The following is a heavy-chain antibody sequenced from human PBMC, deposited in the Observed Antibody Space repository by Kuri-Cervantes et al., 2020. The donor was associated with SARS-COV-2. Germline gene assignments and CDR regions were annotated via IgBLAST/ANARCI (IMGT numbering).Heavy chain of an antibody. J-gene: IGHJ4*02. CDR3: ARAYDYAPTNLDY. CDR2: IYYSGST. V-gene: IGHV4-59*12. Sequence: SETLCLTCTVSGGSISSYYWSWIRQPPGKGLEWIGHIYYSGSTNYNPALKRRVTISVDTSKNQFSLKLSTVTAADTAVYYCARAYDYAPTNLDYWGQGTLVTVSS. CDR1: GGSISSYY. D-gene: IGHD3-16*01.